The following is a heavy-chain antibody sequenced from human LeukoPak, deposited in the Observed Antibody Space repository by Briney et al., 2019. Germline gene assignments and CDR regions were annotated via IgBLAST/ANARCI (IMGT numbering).Heavy chain of an antibody. V-gene: IGHV1-46*01. CDR1: GYTFTSYY. J-gene: IGHJ4*02. CDR2: INPSGGST. CDR3: ARVEGLGYCSSTSCPGDY. Sequence: GASVKVSCKASGYTFTSYYMHWVRQVPGQGLEWMGIINPSGGSTSYAQKFQGRVTMTRDTSTSTVYMVLSSLRSEDTAVYYCARVEGLGYCSSTSCPGDYWGQGTLVTVSS. D-gene: IGHD2-2*01.